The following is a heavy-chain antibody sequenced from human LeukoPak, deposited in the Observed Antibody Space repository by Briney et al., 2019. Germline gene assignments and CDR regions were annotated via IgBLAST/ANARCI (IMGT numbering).Heavy chain of an antibody. D-gene: IGHD6-13*01. CDR2: INWNGGST. V-gene: IGHV3-20*04. CDR3: ARDPGYSSSWYYFDY. CDR1: GFTFDDYG. Sequence: RTGGSLRLSCAASGFTFDDYGMSWVRQAPGKGLEWVSGINWNGGSTGYADSVKGRFTISRDNAKNSLYLQMNSLRAEDTALYYCARDPGYSSSWYYFDYWGQGTLVTVSS. J-gene: IGHJ4*02.